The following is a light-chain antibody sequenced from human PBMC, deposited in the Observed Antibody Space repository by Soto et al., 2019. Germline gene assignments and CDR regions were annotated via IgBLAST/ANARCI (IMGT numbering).Light chain of an antibody. CDR1: QSFSSTY. J-gene: IGKJ1*01. V-gene: IGKV3-20*01. CDR3: QHYGSSRT. Sequence: IVLTQSPGTLSLSPGERATLSCRASQSFSSTYLAWYQQKPGQAPRLLIYGASSRATGIPDRFSGSGSGTDFTLTISRLEPEDCAVYYCQHYGSSRTF. CDR2: GAS.